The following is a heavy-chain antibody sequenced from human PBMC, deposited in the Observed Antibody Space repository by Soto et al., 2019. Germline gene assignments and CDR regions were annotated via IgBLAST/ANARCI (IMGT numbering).Heavy chain of an antibody. CDR3: ARVSIAAAGWDYYYGMDV. D-gene: IGHD6-13*01. V-gene: IGHV4-59*02. J-gene: IGHJ6*02. CDR2: IYYSGST. CDR1: GCSVSGYY. Sequence: SETLSLTCTVSGCSVSGYYWSWIRQPPGRGLEWIGYIYYSGSTNYNPSLKSRVTISVDTSNNQFSLKLSSVTAADTAVYYCARVSIAAAGWDYYYGMDVWGQGTTVT.